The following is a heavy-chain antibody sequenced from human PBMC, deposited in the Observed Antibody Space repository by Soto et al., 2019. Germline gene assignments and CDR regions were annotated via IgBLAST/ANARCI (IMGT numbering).Heavy chain of an antibody. V-gene: IGHV1-69*01. D-gene: IGHD3-16*01. CDR3: AYPGGGYNYDAFDI. Sequence: QVQLVQSGAVVKKPGSSVKVSCKASGGTFSSYAISWVRQAPGQGLEWMGGIIPIFGTANYAQKFQGRVTITADESTSTAYMELSSLRSEDTAVYYCAYPGGGYNYDAFDIWGQGTMVTVSS. CDR1: GGTFSSYA. J-gene: IGHJ3*02. CDR2: IIPIFGTA.